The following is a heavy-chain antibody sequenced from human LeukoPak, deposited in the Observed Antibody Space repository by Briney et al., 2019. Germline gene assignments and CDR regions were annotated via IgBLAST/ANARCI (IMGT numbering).Heavy chain of an antibody. CDR1: GFTFSTYW. CDR3: ARVEVPAANYYYYYYMDV. CDR2: INTDGNST. D-gene: IGHD2-2*01. J-gene: IGHJ6*03. Sequence: GGSLRLSCAASGFTFSTYWMHWVRQVPGKGLVWVSRINTDGNSTTYADSVKGRFTVSRDNAKNSLYLQMNSLRAEDTAVYYCARVEVPAANYYYYYYMDVWGKGTTVTVSS. V-gene: IGHV3-74*01.